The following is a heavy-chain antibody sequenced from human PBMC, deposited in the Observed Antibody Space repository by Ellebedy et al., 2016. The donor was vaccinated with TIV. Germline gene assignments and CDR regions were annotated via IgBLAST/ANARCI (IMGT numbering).Heavy chain of an antibody. D-gene: IGHD2-21*02. V-gene: IGHV4-39*01. CDR3: ARTDPWQPIDD. Sequence: MPSETLSLTCAVSGASISSSYWAWIRQPPGKGLEYIGSVYYSGSPYYNPSFKSRVTLSADTSKNQFSLNLRTVTAADTAVYYCARTDPWQPIDDWGQGILVSVSS. CDR2: VYYSGSP. CDR1: GASISSSY. J-gene: IGHJ4*02.